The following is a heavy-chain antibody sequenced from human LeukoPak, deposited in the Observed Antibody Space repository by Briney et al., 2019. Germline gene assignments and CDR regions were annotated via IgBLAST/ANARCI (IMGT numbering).Heavy chain of an antibody. J-gene: IGHJ4*02. V-gene: IGHV4-59*01. CDR3: ARASDSSSWYYFDY. D-gene: IGHD6-13*01. CDR1: GDSLSSYY. CDR2: IYYSGST. Sequence: KPSETPSPTRTVSGDSLSSYYWSWIRHPPGKGLEWIGYIYYSGSTNYNPSLKSRVTISVDTSKNQFSLKLTSVTAADAAVYFCARASDSSSWYYFDYWGQGTLVTVSS.